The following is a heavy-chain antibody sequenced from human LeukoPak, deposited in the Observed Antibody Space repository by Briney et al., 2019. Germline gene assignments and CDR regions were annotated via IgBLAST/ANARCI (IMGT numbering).Heavy chain of an antibody. D-gene: IGHD3-10*01. CDR1: GFNFSSYW. CDR2: IKQDGNKK. V-gene: IGHV3-7*01. J-gene: IGHJ4*02. CDR3: ARDEGLVRGVKYFDY. Sequence: GGSLRLSCAASGFNFSSYWMSWVRQAPGKGLEWMANIKQDGNKKYYVDSVKGRFTISRDNAKNSLYLQMKSLRAEDTAVYYCARDEGLVRGVKYFDYWGQGTLVTVSS.